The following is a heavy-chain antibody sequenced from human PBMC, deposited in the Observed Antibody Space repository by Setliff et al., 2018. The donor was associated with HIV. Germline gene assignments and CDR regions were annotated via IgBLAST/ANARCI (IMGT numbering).Heavy chain of an antibody. D-gene: IGHD3-10*01. V-gene: IGHV3-30*02. CDR2: IWYDGGSK. J-gene: IGHJ6*03. CDR1: GFIFSSYG. Sequence: GGSLRLSCAASGFIFSSYGMHWVRQAPGKGLEWVAVIWYDGGSKYYADSVKGRFIISRDNSKNTLYLQMNSLRAEDTAVYYCAKDLWRYYNSGSFYMDVWGKGTTVTVSS. CDR3: AKDLWRYYNSGSFYMDV.